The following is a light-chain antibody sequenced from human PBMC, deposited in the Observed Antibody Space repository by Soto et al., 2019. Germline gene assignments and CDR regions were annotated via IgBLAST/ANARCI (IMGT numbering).Light chain of an antibody. CDR3: QQYGRP. V-gene: IGKV3-20*01. CDR2: GAS. Sequence: EIVMTQSPDTLSLSPGERATLSCRASQSVSSNLAWYQQKPGQAPRLLIHGASSRATGIPDRFSGSGSGTDFTPTISRLEPEDFAVYYCQQYGRPFGQGTKVDI. J-gene: IGKJ1*01. CDR1: QSVSSN.